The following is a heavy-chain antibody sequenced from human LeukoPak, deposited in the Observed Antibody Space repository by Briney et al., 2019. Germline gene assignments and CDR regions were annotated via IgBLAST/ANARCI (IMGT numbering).Heavy chain of an antibody. CDR2: ISSTSTYI. Sequence: KTGGSLRLSCAASGFTFSSYTFDWVRQAPGKGLEWVASISSTSTYIYYADSVQGRFAVSRDNAKNSLYLQMNSLRAEHTAVFYCVRRGPNNRGLDYWGQGTLVTVSS. V-gene: IGHV3-21*01. J-gene: IGHJ4*02. CDR1: GFTFSSYT. CDR3: VRRGPNNRGLDY. D-gene: IGHD2/OR15-2a*01.